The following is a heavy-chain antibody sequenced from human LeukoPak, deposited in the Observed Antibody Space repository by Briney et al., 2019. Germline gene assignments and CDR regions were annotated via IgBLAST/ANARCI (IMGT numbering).Heavy chain of an antibody. CDR3: ARLNYYGSGKPFDY. CDR1: GFIFSSYW. Sequence: GGSLRLSCAVSGFIFSSYWMSWVRQAPGKGLEWVANTKQDGSETYYVDSVKGRFTISRDSARNSLYLQMNSLRAEDTAVYYCARLNYYGSGKPFDYWGQGTLVTVSS. CDR2: TKQDGSET. J-gene: IGHJ4*02. D-gene: IGHD3-10*01. V-gene: IGHV3-7*04.